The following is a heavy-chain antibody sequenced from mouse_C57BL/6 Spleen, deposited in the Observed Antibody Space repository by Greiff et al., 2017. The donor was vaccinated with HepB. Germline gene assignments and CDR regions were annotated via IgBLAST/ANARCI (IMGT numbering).Heavy chain of an antibody. CDR3: ARGDYYGSSYVQFAY. Sequence: VQLQQPGAELVKPGASVKLSCKASGYTFTSYWMHWVKQRPGQGLEWIGMIHPNSGSTNYNEKFKSKATLTVDKSSSTAYMQLSSLTSEDSAVYYCARGDYYGSSYVQFAYWGQGTLVTVSA. CDR1: GYTFTSYW. CDR2: IHPNSGST. D-gene: IGHD1-1*01. J-gene: IGHJ3*01. V-gene: IGHV1-64*01.